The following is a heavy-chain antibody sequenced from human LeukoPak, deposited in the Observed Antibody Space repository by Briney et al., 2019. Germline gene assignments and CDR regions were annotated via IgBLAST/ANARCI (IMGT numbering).Heavy chain of an antibody. CDR2: IRYDGSNK. V-gene: IGHV3-30*02. CDR3: ARTYGSGTYKTFDY. D-gene: IGHD3-10*01. CDR1: GFTFSSYG. Sequence: GGSLRLSCAASGFTFSSYGMHWVRQVPGKGLEWVAFIRYDGSNKYHADSVKGRFTISRDNSKNSLYLQMNSLRAEDTAVYYCARTYGSGTYKTFDYWGQGTLVTVSS. J-gene: IGHJ4*02.